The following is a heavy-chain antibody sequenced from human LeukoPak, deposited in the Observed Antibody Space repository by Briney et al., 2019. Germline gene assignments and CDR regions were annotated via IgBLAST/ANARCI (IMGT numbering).Heavy chain of an antibody. D-gene: IGHD6-13*01. J-gene: IGHJ4*02. CDR2: MKSKTDGGTT. V-gene: IGHV3-15*01. CDR3: TTDFPVILEYSSSWYDYFDY. CDR1: GFTFNNAW. Sequence: PGGSLRLSCAASGFTFNNAWMSWVRRAPGKGLEWVGRMKSKTDGGTTDYAAPVKGRFTISRDDSKNTLYLQMNRLKTEDTAVYYCTTDFPVILEYSSSWYDYFDYWGQGTLVTVSS.